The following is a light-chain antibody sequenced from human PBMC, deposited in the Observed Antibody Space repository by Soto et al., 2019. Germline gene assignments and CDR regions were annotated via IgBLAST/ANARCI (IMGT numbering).Light chain of an antibody. J-gene: IGKJ4*01. CDR2: GAS. V-gene: IGKV3D-15*01. Sequence: ERLMTQSPATLSVSPGERATLSCRASQSVSSNLAWYQQKPGQSPRLLIYGASTRAPGIPARFSGSGSGTEFALTISSLQSEDFAVYYCQQYDNWPSLTFGGGTKVEI. CDR3: QQYDNWPSLT. CDR1: QSVSSN.